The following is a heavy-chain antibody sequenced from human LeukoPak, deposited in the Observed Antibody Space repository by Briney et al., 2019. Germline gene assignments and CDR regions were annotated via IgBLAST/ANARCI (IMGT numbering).Heavy chain of an antibody. CDR1: GFTFSSSV. J-gene: IGHJ4*02. CDR3: VSSRDGFNSPFDY. V-gene: IGHV3-64D*06. D-gene: IGHD5-24*01. Sequence: GGSLRLSCSASGFTFSSSVMHWVRQAPGKGLEYVSAITTNGRRSYYADSVKGRFTISRDNSKNTLYLQMSSLRVEDTAVYYCVSSRDGFNSPFDYWGQGTLVTVSS. CDR2: ITTNGRRS.